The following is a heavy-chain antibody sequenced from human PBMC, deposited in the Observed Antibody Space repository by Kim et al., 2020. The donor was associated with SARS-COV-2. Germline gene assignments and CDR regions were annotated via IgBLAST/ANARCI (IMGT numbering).Heavy chain of an antibody. CDR1: GFTFSTYP. CDR3: ARAPTPNLNYYASRKDLYYLDS. V-gene: IGHV1-69*13. D-gene: IGHD3-16*01. J-gene: IGHJ4*02. Sequence: ASVKVSCKTSGFTFSTYPITWVRQAPGQGPEWMGGIVPMIGTANYATKFQGRVTISADGSTRTVYMELTSLRFEDTAVYFCARAPTPNLNYYASRKDLYYLDSWGQGTLVTVSS. CDR2: IVPMIGTA.